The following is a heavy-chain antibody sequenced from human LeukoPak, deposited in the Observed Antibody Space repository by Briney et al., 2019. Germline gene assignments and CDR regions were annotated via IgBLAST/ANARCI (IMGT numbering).Heavy chain of an antibody. CDR3: ARFGGYCSSTSCYTEHYYYYYMDV. Sequence: GASVKVSCKASGYTFTGYYMHWVRQAPGQGLEWMGWINPNSGGTNYAQKFQGRVTMTRDTSISTAYMELSRLRSDDTAVYYCARFGGYCSSTSCYTEHYYYYYMDVWGKGTRSPSP. D-gene: IGHD2-2*02. V-gene: IGHV1-2*02. CDR2: INPNSGGT. CDR1: GYTFTGYY. J-gene: IGHJ6*03.